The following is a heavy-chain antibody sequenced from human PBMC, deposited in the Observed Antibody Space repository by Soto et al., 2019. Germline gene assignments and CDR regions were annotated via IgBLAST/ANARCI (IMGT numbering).Heavy chain of an antibody. CDR3: ASGKWSLDY. D-gene: IGHD2-15*01. CDR1: GISLSDNY. V-gene: IGHV3-11*01. J-gene: IGHJ4*02. CDR2: ISNSDYTT. Sequence: GGSLRLSCVASGISLSDNYMAWIRQAPGKGLEWPSYISNSDYTTYYTDSVKGRFTISRGNAKNSLYLQLNGLRVEDTAVYYCASGKWSLDYWGQGILVTVSS.